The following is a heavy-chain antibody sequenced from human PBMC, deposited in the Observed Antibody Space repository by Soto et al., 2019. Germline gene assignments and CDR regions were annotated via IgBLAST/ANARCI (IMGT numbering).Heavy chain of an antibody. CDR3: ARAAVTHGYGDYYYMDV. CDR1: GYTFTSYA. CDR2: INAGNGNT. J-gene: IGHJ6*03. D-gene: IGHD4-17*01. V-gene: IGHV1-3*01. Sequence: ASVKVSCKASGYTFTSYAMHWVRQAPGQRLEWMGWINAGNGNTKYSQKFQGRVTITRDTSASTAYMKLSSLRSEDKAEYYCARAAVTHGYGDYYYMDVWGKGTTVTVSS.